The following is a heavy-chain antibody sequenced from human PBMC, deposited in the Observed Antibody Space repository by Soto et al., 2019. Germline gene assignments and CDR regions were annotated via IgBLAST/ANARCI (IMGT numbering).Heavy chain of an antibody. CDR1: GGTFSSYA. V-gene: IGHV1-69*01. J-gene: IGHJ5*02. D-gene: IGHD6-6*01. CDR2: IIPIFGTA. Sequence: QVQLVQSGAEVKKPGSSVKVSCKASGGTFSSYAISWVRQAPGQGLEWMGGIIPIFGTANYAQKFQGRVTITADDSTSTAYMELSSLRSEDTAVYYGARGGLYSSSSLWWSDPWGQGTLVTVSS. CDR3: ARGGLYSSSSLWWSDP.